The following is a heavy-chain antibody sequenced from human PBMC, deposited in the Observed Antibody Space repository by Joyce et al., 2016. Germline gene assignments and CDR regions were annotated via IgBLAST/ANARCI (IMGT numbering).Heavy chain of an antibody. CDR2: IYHSGDT. V-gene: IGHV4-38-2*01. D-gene: IGHD1-26*01. CDR1: GYSISSGYY. J-gene: IGHJ3*02. Sequence: QVQLQESGPGLVKPSETLSLTCGVSGYSISSGYYWGWIRQPPGRGLEWIGSIYHSGDTFNNPSLESRVTISVNTSKNRFSLKVTSVTAADTARYYCAGSPGRGGAFDIWGQGTMVIVSS. CDR3: AGSPGRGGAFDI.